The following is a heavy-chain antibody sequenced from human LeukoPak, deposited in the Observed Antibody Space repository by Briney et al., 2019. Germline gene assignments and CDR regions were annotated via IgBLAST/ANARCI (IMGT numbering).Heavy chain of an antibody. J-gene: IGHJ5*02. Sequence: SETLSLTCAVYGGSFSNYYWSWIRQPPGKGLEWIGEINHSGSTNYNPSLKSRVTISVDTSKNQFSLKLSSVTAADTAVYYCARGEGTNWFDPWGQGTLVTVPS. V-gene: IGHV4-34*01. CDR1: GGSFSNYY. CDR2: INHSGST. CDR3: ARGEGTNWFDP. D-gene: IGHD1-1*01.